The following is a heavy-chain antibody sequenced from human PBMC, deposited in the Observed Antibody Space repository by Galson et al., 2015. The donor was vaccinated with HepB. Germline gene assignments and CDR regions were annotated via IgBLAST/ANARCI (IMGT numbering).Heavy chain of an antibody. V-gene: IGHV3-11*01. CDR2: TNSNGGVI. J-gene: IGHJ3*02. Sequence: LRLSCAASEFSFSDYYMTWIRQAPGKGLEWVSFTNSNGGVIYYADSVKGRFTISRDNARNSLFLQMNSLRAEDTAIYYCARAYDYGSGSLAFNIWGQGTMVIVSS. CDR3: ARAYDYGSGSLAFNI. CDR1: EFSFSDYY. D-gene: IGHD3-10*01.